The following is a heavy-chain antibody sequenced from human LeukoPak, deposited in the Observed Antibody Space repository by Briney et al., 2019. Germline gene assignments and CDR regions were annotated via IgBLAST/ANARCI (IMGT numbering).Heavy chain of an antibody. CDR3: ARLNYENRRNDLDY. CDR1: GVSISSRTYY. V-gene: IGHV4-39*01. J-gene: IGHJ4*02. D-gene: IGHD3-22*01. CDR2: IYYNGNT. Sequence: TSETLSLTCTVSGVSISSRTYYWGWIRQPPGEGLEWIGSIYYNGNTFPNPSLKSRLTISVDTSKNQFSLDLRFVTAADTAVYYCARLNYENRRNDLDYWGQGTLVTVSS.